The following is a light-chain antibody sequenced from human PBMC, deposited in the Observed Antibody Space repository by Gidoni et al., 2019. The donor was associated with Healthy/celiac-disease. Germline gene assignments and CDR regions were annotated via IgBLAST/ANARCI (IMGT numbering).Light chain of an antibody. J-gene: IGLJ2*01. CDR2: RNN. CDR3: AAWDDSLSGVV. V-gene: IGLV1-47*01. CDR1: SSNIGSNY. Sequence: QSVLTQPPSASGTPVQRVTISCSGSSSNIGSNYVYWYQQLPGTAPKLLIYRNNQRPSGVPDRFSGSKSGTSASLAISGLRSEDKADYYCAAWDDSLSGVVFGGGTKLTVL.